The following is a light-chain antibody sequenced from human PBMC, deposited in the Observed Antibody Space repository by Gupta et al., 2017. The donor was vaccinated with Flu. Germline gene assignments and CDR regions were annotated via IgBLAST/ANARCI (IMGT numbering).Light chain of an antibody. J-gene: IGKJ1*01. V-gene: IGKV3-15*01. CDR2: GAS. CDR3: QQYGNWPPWT. CDR1: QSVRTN. Sequence: ATLSVSPGERATLSCRASQSVRTNLAWYKQKPGQAPRLLIFGASTRDTGIPARFSGSGSGKEFTLTISSRQSEDFAVYYCQQYGNWPPWTFGQGTKVEIK.